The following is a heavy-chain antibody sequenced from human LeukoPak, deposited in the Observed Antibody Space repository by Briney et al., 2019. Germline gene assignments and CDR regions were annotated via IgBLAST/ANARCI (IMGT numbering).Heavy chain of an antibody. V-gene: IGHV3-30-3*01. CDR1: GFTFSSYT. D-gene: IGHD4-17*01. CDR3: ARETTRDDYLDY. CDR2: ISSDGSNK. J-gene: IGHJ4*02. Sequence: PGGSLRLSCAASGFTFSSYTMHWVRQAPGKGLEWVAVISSDGSNKYYADSVKGRFTISRDNSKNTLYLQMNSLRAEGTAVYYCARETTRDDYLDYWGQGTLVTVSS.